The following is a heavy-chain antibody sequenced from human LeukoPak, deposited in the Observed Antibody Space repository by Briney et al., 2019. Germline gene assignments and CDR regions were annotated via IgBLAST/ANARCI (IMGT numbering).Heavy chain of an antibody. V-gene: IGHV3-74*01. J-gene: IGHJ3*02. CDR1: GFSFSYFW. Sequence: PGGSLRLSCAASGFSFSYFWMHWVHQAPGKGLVWVSRINRDGSGTSYADSVKGRFTISRDNAKNTLSLQMNSLRAEDTAVYYCTRELEYRGSPDDAFDIWGQGTMVTVSS. D-gene: IGHD1-26*01. CDR2: INRDGSGT. CDR3: TRELEYRGSPDDAFDI.